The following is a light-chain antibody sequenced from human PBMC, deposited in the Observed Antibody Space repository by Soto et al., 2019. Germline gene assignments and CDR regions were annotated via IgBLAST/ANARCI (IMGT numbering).Light chain of an antibody. CDR1: QDISSY. J-gene: IGKJ1*01. CDR3: QQCYSYPPT. CDR2: ATS. Sequence: NGLPQDTSALCATIGERVTITCRASQDISSYLAWYQQKPGRAPKLLISATSTLQSGVPSRFSGSGSGTEFTLTISDLQSEDFATYYCQQCYSYPPTFGQGTKVDIK. V-gene: IGKV1-8*01.